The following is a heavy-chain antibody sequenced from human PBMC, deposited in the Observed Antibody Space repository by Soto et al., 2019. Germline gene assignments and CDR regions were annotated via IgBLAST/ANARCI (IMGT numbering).Heavy chain of an antibody. CDR2: INTAGSTK. D-gene: IGHD3-16*01. Sequence: PGGSLRLSCAASGFTFSNFEMHWVRQAPGKGLEWVSYINTAGSTKYYAESVKGRFTISRDNARNSLFLQMNSLRAEDTAVYYCASPDYDSGAPLYYYALDVWGPGTTVTVSS. CDR3: ASPDYDSGAPLYYYALDV. V-gene: IGHV3-48*03. CDR1: GFTFSNFE. J-gene: IGHJ6*02.